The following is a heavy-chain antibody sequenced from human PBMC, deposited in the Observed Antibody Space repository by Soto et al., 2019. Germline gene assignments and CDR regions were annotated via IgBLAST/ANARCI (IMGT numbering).Heavy chain of an antibody. J-gene: IGHJ4*02. V-gene: IGHV4-30-2*01. Sequence: SETLSLTCAISGASISSGGNSWSWIRQAPGKGLEWIGNIYHSGSTHYNPSLKSRVTISVDRSNDQFSLNLSSVTAADTAVYYSARVGYYYESSGYEREYFFDYWGQGALVTVSS. CDR1: GASISSGGNS. CDR3: ARVGYYYESSGYEREYFFDY. CDR2: IYHSGST. D-gene: IGHD3-22*01.